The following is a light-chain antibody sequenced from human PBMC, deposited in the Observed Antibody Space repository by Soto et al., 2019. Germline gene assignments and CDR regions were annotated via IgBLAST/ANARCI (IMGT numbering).Light chain of an antibody. V-gene: IGKV1-12*01. CDR2: GAS. CDR1: QDITRW. J-gene: IGKJ4*01. CDR3: QHTHSYPPP. Sequence: DIQMTQSPSSVSASVGDRVTITCRASQDITRWLAWYQQRPGKAPKLLIYGASSLQSGVPSRFSGSGSGTDGTLTISSLQSVDFSCYCCQHTHSYPPPFGGG.